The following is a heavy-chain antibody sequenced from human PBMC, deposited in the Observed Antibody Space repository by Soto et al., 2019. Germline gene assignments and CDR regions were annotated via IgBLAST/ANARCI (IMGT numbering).Heavy chain of an antibody. Sequence: GGSLRLSCAASGITFSNYAMTWVRRAPGKGLEWISTISGSGGSTNYADSVKGRFTISRDNSKNTLYLQMSGLRAEDTALYYCAKVEFDNFWTPSNYFDPWGQGTQVTVSS. D-gene: IGHD3-3*01. V-gene: IGHV3-23*01. CDR1: GITFSNYA. CDR2: ISGSGGST. CDR3: AKVEFDNFWTPSNYFDP. J-gene: IGHJ5*02.